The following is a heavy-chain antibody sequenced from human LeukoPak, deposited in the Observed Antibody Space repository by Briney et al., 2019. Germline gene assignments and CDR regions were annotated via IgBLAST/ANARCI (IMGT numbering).Heavy chain of an antibody. CDR1: GFTFSSFE. Sequence: GGSLRLSCAASGFTFSSFEMNWVRQAPGKRLEWVSYISSSGSAIYYADSVKGRFTISRDNTKNSLYLQMNSLRAEDTAVYYCARGSFGDLQHRQDYWGQGTLVTVSS. V-gene: IGHV3-48*03. D-gene: IGHD4-17*01. CDR3: ARGSFGDLQHRQDY. J-gene: IGHJ4*02. CDR2: ISSSGSAI.